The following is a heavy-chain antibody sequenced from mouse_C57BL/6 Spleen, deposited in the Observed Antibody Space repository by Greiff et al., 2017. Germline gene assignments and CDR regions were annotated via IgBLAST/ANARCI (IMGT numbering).Heavy chain of an antibody. CDR1: GYTFTSYW. V-gene: IGHV1-52*01. Sequence: QVQLQQSGAELVRPGSSVKLSCKASGYTFTSYWMHWVKQRPIQGLEWIGNIDPSDSETHYNQKFKDKATLTVDKSSSTAYMQLSSLTSEDSAVYYCAREGTYGSSYGFAYWGQGTLVTVSA. D-gene: IGHD1-1*01. CDR2: IDPSDSET. J-gene: IGHJ3*01. CDR3: AREGTYGSSYGFAY.